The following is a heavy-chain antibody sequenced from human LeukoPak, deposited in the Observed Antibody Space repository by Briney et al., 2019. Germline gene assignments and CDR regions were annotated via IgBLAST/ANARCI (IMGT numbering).Heavy chain of an antibody. CDR2: IIPILGIA. Sequence: SVKVSCKAPGGTFSSYAISWVRQAPGQGLEWMGRIIPILGIANYAQKFQGRVTITADKSTSTAYMELSSLRSEDTAVYYCARGGSRYLAHWGQGTLVTVSS. V-gene: IGHV1-69*04. CDR1: GGTFSSYA. CDR3: ARGGSRYLAH. J-gene: IGHJ5*02. D-gene: IGHD3-16*02.